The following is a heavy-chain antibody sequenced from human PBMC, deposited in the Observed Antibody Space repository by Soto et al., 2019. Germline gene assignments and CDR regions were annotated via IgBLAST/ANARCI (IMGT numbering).Heavy chain of an antibody. CDR2: ISSSGSTI. D-gene: IGHD5-18*01. Sequence: GGSLRLSCAASGFTFSSYEMNWVRQAPGKGLEWVSYISSSGSTIYYADSVKGRFTISRDNAKNSLYLQMNSLRAEDTAVYYCAREIQLWKPFDYWGQGTLVTVSS. J-gene: IGHJ4*02. V-gene: IGHV3-48*03. CDR3: AREIQLWKPFDY. CDR1: GFTFSSYE.